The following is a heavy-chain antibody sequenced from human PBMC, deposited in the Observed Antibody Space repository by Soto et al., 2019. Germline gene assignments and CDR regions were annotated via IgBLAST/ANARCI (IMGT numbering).Heavy chain of an antibody. CDR3: SRAGCCGDSCYSNYYYYMDV. Sequence: PSQTLSLTCAISGDSVSSNSAAWNWIRQSPSRGLEWLGRTYYRSKWYNDYAVSVKSRITINPDTSKNQFSLQLNSVTPEDTAVYYCSRAGCCGDSCYSNYYYYMDVWGKGTTVTVSS. D-gene: IGHD2-15*01. V-gene: IGHV6-1*01. CDR2: TYYRSKWYN. CDR1: GDSVSSNSAA. J-gene: IGHJ6*03.